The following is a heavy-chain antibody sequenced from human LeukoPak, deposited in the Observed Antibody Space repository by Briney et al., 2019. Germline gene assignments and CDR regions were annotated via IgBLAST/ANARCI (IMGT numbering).Heavy chain of an antibody. D-gene: IGHD6-19*01. CDR2: IYYSGST. CDR3: ARAGPHSSGWYYYYGMDV. J-gene: IGHJ6*02. Sequence: SETLSLTCTVSGGSISSYYWGWIRQPPGKGLEWIGYIYYSGSTNYNPSLKSRVTISVDTFKNQFSLKLSSVTAADTAVYYCARAGPHSSGWYYYYGMDVWGQGTTVTVSS. CDR1: GGSISSYY. V-gene: IGHV4-59*01.